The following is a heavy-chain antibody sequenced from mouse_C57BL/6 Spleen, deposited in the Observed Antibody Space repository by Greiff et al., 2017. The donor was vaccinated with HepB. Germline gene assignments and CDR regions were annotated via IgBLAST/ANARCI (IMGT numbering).Heavy chain of an antibody. CDR1: GYTFTSYW. V-gene: IGHV1-64*01. J-gene: IGHJ1*03. D-gene: IGHD1-1*01. Sequence: VQLQQPGAELVKPGASVKLSCKASGYTFTSYWMHWVKQRPGQGLEWIGMIHPNSGSTNYNEKFKSKATLTVDKSSSTAYMQLSSLTSEDSAVYYCARGYYYGSSWGYFDVWGTGTTVTVSS. CDR2: IHPNSGST. CDR3: ARGYYYGSSWGYFDV.